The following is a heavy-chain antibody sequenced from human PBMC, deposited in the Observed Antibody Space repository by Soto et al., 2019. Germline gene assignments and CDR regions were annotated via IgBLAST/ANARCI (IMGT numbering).Heavy chain of an antibody. J-gene: IGHJ6*02. D-gene: IGHD6-19*01. CDR1: GFTFSSYS. Sequence: GGSLRLSCAASGFTFSSYSMNWVRQAPGKGLEWVSYISSSSSTIYYADSVKGRFTISRDNAKNSLYLQMNSLRDEDTAVYYCARDSHSSGNYYYGMDVWGQGTTVTVSS. V-gene: IGHV3-48*02. CDR2: ISSSSSTI. CDR3: ARDSHSSGNYYYGMDV.